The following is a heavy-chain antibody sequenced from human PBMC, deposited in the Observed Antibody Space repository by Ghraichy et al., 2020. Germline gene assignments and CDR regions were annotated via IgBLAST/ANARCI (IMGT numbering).Heavy chain of an antibody. CDR2: INPNSGGT. D-gene: IGHD2-15*01. V-gene: IGHV1-2*02. Sequence: ASVKVSCKASGYTFTGYYIHWVRQAPGQGLEWMGWINPNSGGTNYAQKFQGRVTMTGDTSITTAYMELSRLRSDDTAVYYCARHLGGSGDSWGQGTLVTVSS. CDR1: GYTFTGYY. CDR3: ARHLGGSGDS. J-gene: IGHJ4*02.